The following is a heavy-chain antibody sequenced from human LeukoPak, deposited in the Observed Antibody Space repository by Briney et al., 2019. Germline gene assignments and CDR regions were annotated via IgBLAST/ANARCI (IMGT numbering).Heavy chain of an antibody. D-gene: IGHD5-24*01. V-gene: IGHV3-74*01. CDR2: INSDGSST. CDR1: GFPSSRYW. J-gene: IGHJ4*02. Sequence: GGSLRLSCAASGFPSSRYWMHWVRQAPGKGLVWVSRINSDGSSTYYADSVKGRFTISRDNAQNTVHLQMNSLRAEDTAVYYCGSLHRDDYNPFDYWGQGTLVTVSS. CDR3: GSLHRDDYNPFDY.